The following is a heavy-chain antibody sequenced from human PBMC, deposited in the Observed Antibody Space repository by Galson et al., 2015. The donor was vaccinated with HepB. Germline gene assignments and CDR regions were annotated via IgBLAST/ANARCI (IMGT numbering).Heavy chain of an antibody. CDR2: IDPSDSYI. Sequence: QSGAEVKKPGESLRISCKGFGYSFTSYWISWVRQMPGKGLEWMGRIDPSDSYINYSPSFQGHVTITADKSISTAYLQWSSLKASDTAMYYCARGSSGWYYFDYWGQGTLVTVSS. V-gene: IGHV5-10-1*01. CDR1: GYSFTSYW. CDR3: ARGSSGWYYFDY. J-gene: IGHJ4*02. D-gene: IGHD6-19*01.